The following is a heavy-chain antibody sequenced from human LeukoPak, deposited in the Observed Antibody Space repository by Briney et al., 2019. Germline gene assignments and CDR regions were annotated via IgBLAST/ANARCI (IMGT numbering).Heavy chain of an antibody. Sequence: PSETLSLTCAVYGGSFSGYYWSWIRQPPGKGLEWIGEINHSGSTNYNPSLKSRVTITVDTSKNQFSLKLSSVTAADTAVYYCARVRLAMNWFDPWGQGTLVTVSS. CDR3: ARVRLAMNWFDP. D-gene: IGHD5-18*01. CDR1: GGSFSGYY. J-gene: IGHJ5*02. CDR2: INHSGST. V-gene: IGHV4-34*01.